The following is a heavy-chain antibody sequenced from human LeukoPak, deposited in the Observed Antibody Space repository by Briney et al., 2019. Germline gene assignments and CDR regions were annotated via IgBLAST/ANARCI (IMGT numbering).Heavy chain of an antibody. CDR1: GFPFSSYW. V-gene: IGHV3-7*03. D-gene: IGHD5-24*01. CDR2: IKEDGTET. J-gene: IGHJ4*02. CDR3: AKEGRSLQTY. Sequence: GGSLRLSCVASGFPFSSYWMSWVRLAPGKGLEWVANIKEDGTETYYVDSVKGRFTISRDNAKNSLYLQMNSLRVEDTSVYYCAKEGRSLQTYWGQGTLVTVSS.